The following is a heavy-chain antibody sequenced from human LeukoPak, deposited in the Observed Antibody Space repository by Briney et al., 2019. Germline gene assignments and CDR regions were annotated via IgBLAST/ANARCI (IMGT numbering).Heavy chain of an antibody. Sequence: ASVKVSCKASGYTFTSYYMHWVRQAPGQGLEWMGIINPSGGSTSYAQKFQGRVTMTRDTSTSTVYMELSSLRSEDTAVYYCARGPIVGAAPDAFDIWGQGTMVTVSS. CDR1: GYTFTSYY. CDR2: INPSGGST. J-gene: IGHJ3*02. CDR3: ARGPIVGAAPDAFDI. V-gene: IGHV1-46*01. D-gene: IGHD1-26*01.